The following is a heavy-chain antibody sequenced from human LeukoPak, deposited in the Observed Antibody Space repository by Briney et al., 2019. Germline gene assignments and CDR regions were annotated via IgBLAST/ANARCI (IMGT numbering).Heavy chain of an antibody. CDR3: ARAAGSSWYYYYMDV. D-gene: IGHD6-13*01. J-gene: IGHJ6*03. CDR1: GYTFTSYA. Sequence: GASVKVSCKASGYTFTSYAISWVRQAPGQGLEWMGGIIPIFGTANYAQKFQGRVTITTDESTSTAYMELSSLRSEDTAVYYCARAAGSSWYYYYMDVWGKGTTVTVSS. CDR2: IIPIFGTA. V-gene: IGHV1-69*05.